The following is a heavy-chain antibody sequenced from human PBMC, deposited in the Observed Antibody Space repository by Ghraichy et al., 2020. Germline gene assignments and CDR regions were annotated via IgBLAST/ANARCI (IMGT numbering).Heavy chain of an antibody. Sequence: GDTLNISCAASGFNFSIYSMIWVRQAPGKGLEWVSSISSISEYIYYADSVKGRFTISRDNAKKSLYLQMNSLRAEDTAVYYCAREDCSSISCFAKVPDYWGQGTLVTVSS. D-gene: IGHD2-2*01. V-gene: IGHV3-21*01. CDR3: AREDCSSISCFAKVPDY. CDR1: GFNFSIYS. J-gene: IGHJ4*02. CDR2: ISSISEYI.